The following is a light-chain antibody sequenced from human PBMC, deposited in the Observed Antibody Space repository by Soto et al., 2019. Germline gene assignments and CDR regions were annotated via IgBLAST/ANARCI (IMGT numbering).Light chain of an antibody. V-gene: IGKV1-39*01. CDR2: AAS. Sequence: DIQMTQSPSSLSASVGDRVSITCRASETISSNYLNWYQQKPGKAPKLLVYAASILHAGVPSRFTGSGFDTDFTLTISSLQPEDVAMYYCQQSFDTPYTFGQGTKVEI. J-gene: IGKJ2*01. CDR3: QQSFDTPYT. CDR1: ETISSNY.